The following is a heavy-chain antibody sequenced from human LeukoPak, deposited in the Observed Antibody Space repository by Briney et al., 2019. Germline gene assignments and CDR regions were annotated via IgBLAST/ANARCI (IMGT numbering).Heavy chain of an antibody. CDR2: ISGSGGST. CDR1: GFTFSSYG. V-gene: IGHV3-23*01. J-gene: IGHJ4*02. CDR3: ANTHGSGSYPDY. D-gene: IGHD3-10*01. Sequence: GGSLRLSCPAAGFTFSSYGMSWVRQAPGKGLEWVSAISGSGGSTYYADSVKGRFTISRDNSKNTLYLQMNSLRAEDTAVYYCANTHGSGSYPDYWGQGTLVTVSS.